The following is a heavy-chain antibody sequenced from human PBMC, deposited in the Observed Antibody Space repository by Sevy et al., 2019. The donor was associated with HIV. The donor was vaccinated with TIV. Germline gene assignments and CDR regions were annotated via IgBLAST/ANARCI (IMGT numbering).Heavy chain of an antibody. D-gene: IGHD3-10*01. CDR1: GFTFRNYA. CDR2: ISYDGSNK. CDR3: AREGQLWFVYYFDI. Sequence: GGSLRLSCTASGFTFRNYAMNWVRQAPGKGLERVALISYDGSNKYYADSVRGRFAISRDNSKNTLYLQMNSLRPEDTAIYYCAREGQLWFVYYFDIWGQGTLVTVSS. V-gene: IGHV3-30*09. J-gene: IGHJ4*02.